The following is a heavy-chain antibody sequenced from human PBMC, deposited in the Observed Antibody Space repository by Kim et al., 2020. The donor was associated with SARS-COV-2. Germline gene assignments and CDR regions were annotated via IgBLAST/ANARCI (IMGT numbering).Heavy chain of an antibody. V-gene: IGHV3-23*01. CDR1: GFTFSSYA. D-gene: IGHD2-2*02. CDR2: ISGSGGST. Sequence: GGSLRLSCAASGFTFSSYAMSWVRQAPGKGLEWVSAISGSGGSTYYADSVKGRFTISRDNSKNTLYLQMNSLRAEDTAVYYCAKGGDCSSTSCYIMWYYYYYMDVWGKGTTVTASS. J-gene: IGHJ6*03. CDR3: AKGGDCSSTSCYIMWYYYYYMDV.